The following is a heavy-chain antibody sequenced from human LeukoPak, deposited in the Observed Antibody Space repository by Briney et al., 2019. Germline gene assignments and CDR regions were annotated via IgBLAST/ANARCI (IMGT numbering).Heavy chain of an antibody. CDR2: ISPTGSTI. CDR1: GFTFSSYE. J-gene: IGHJ4*02. Sequence: GGSLRLSCAASGFTFSSYEMNWVRQAPGKGLEWVSYISPTGSTIYYADSVKGRFTISRDNAKNSLYLQMNSLRVEDTAVYYCARDEVGVTTEFDYWGQGTVVTVSS. V-gene: IGHV3-48*03. CDR3: ARDEVGVTTEFDY. D-gene: IGHD1-26*01.